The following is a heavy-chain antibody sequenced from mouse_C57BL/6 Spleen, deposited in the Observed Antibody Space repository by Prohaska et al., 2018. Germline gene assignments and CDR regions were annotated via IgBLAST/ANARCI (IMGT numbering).Heavy chain of an antibody. CDR2: LNPYNGGT. V-gene: IGHV1-19*01. D-gene: IGHD4-1*01. Sequence: SVEVSCKASGYPFSDYYMHCVKQSHGKSLEWIGVLNPYNGGTGYNKKFKGKATLTVDKSFSTAYMELSSLTSEESAVYYCARDWESYWGQGTLVTVSA. CDR3: ARDWESY. CDR1: GYPFSDYY. J-gene: IGHJ3*01.